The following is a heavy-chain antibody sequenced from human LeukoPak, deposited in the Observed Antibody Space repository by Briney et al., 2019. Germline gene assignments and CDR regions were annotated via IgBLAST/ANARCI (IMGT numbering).Heavy chain of an antibody. D-gene: IGHD6-13*01. CDR2: ISPSVGTT. J-gene: IGHJ5*02. CDR3: ARLTYIIGGILAKRIAAATRNWFDP. Sequence: GASVKVSCKASGYTFTAYYIHWVRQAPGQGLEWMGIISPSVGTTTYAQKLEGRVTMTRDTSTTTVYMELRSLRSEDTAVYYCARLTYIIGGILAKRIAAATRNWFDPWGQGTLVTVSS. V-gene: IGHV1-46*04. CDR1: GYTFTAYY.